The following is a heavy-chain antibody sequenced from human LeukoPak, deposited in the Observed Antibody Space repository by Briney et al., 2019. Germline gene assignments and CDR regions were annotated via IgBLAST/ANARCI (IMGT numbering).Heavy chain of an antibody. D-gene: IGHD3-16*01. CDR3: ARWGESVDY. CDR1: GGSFSGYY. Sequence: SETLSLTCAVYGGSFSGYYWSWIRQPPGKGLERIGEINHSGSTNYNPSLKSRVTISVDTSKNQFSLKLSSVTAADTAVYYCARWGESVDYWGQGTLVTVSS. CDR2: INHSGST. V-gene: IGHV4-34*01. J-gene: IGHJ4*02.